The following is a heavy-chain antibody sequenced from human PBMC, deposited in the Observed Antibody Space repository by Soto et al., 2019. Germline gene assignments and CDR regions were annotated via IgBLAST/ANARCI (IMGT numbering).Heavy chain of an antibody. CDR1: GGTFSSLG. CDR3: ATRGTQGRWLEFADY. V-gene: IGHV1-69*01. Sequence: QVQLVQSGAEVKRPGSSVKVSCEASGGTFSSLGFTWVRQAPGKGLEWMGGIIPISGRTTFAPKFLGRVTITADESTRTTYMELTALTSDDTASYYCATRGTQGRWLEFADYWGQGTLVTVSS. J-gene: IGHJ4*02. D-gene: IGHD5-12*01. CDR2: IIPISGRT.